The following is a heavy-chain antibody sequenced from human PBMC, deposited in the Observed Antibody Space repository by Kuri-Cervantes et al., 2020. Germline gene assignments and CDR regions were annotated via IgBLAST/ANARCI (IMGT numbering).Heavy chain of an antibody. CDR3: ARGNYGDYVMDYYYMDV. V-gene: IGHV3-48*01. CDR2: ISSSSSTI. Sequence: GESLKISCAASGFTFSSYSMNWVRQAPGKGLEWVSYISSSSSTIYYADSVKGRFTISRDNAKNSLYLQMNSLRAEDTAVYYCARGNYGDYVMDYYYMDVWGKGTTVTVSS. D-gene: IGHD4-17*01. J-gene: IGHJ6*03. CDR1: GFTFSSYS.